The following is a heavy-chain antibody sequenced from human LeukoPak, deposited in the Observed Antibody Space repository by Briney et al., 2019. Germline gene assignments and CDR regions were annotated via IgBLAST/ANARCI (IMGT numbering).Heavy chain of an antibody. CDR1: GGSISSYY. D-gene: IGHD6-13*01. J-gene: IGHJ4*02. CDR2: IFTSGSP. V-gene: IGHV4-4*09. Sequence: SETLSLTCTVSGGSISSYYWSWIRQPPGKGLEWIGYIFTSGSPNYNPSLKSRVSIKVDTSKSQFSLKLSSVTAADTAVYYCARGAPQYSSSLDYWGQGTLVTVSS. CDR3: ARGAPQYSSSLDY.